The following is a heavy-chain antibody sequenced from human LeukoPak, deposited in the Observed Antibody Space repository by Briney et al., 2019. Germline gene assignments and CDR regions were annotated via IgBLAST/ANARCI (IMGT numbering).Heavy chain of an antibody. V-gene: IGHV3-9*01. CDR1: RFTFSSYW. CDR2: INWNGVTI. Sequence: GGSLRLSCAASRFTFSSYWMNWVRQAPGKGLEWVSGINWNGVTIGYADSVKGRFTISRDNAKNSLYLQMNSLSAEDTALYYCAKEISSGWTWPPSSPRPGFDSWGQGTLVTVSS. J-gene: IGHJ4*02. D-gene: IGHD6-19*01. CDR3: AKEISSGWTWPPSSPRPGFDS.